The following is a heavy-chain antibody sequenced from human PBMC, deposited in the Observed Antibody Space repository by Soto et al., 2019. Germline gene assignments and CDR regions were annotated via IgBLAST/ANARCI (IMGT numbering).Heavy chain of an antibody. V-gene: IGHV3-33*01. CDR2: IWYDGSNK. CDR3: ARDGSSSWYTNYSYYTDV. J-gene: IGHJ6*03. D-gene: IGHD6-13*01. CDR1: GFTFSSYG. Sequence: PGGSLRLSCAASGFTFSSYGMHCVRQAPGKGLEWVAVIWYDGSNKYYADSVKGRFTISRDNSKNTLYLQMNSLRAEDTAVYYCARDGSSSWYTNYSYYTDVWGKGTTVTVSS.